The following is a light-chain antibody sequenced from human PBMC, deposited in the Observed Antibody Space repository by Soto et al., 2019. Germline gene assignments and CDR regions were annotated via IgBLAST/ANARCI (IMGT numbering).Light chain of an antibody. CDR1: SSNIGRNP. J-gene: IGLJ3*02. CDR2: RSN. CDR3: ASWDDSLSGWL. Sequence: QAVVTQPPSASGTPGQRVTISCSGSSSNIGRNPVYRYRQLPGTAPKLLIYRSNQRPSGVPDRFSGSKPGTSASLAITGLRSEDEANYYCASWDDSLSGWLFGGGTKLTVL. V-gene: IGLV1-47*01.